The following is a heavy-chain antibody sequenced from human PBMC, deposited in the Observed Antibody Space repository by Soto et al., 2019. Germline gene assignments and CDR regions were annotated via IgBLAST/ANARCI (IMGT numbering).Heavy chain of an antibody. CDR1: GFIFSNNG. CDR3: AKFVDYYYGMDV. Sequence: GGSLRLSCVGSGFIFSNNGMHWVRQTPGKGLEWVAFMSYDGSDTFYADSVKDRFTISRDNSKNTLFLHMSNLRAEDTAMYYCAKFVDYYYGMDVWGQGTTVTVSS. V-gene: IGHV3-30*02. CDR2: MSYDGSDT. J-gene: IGHJ6*02. D-gene: IGHD3-16*02.